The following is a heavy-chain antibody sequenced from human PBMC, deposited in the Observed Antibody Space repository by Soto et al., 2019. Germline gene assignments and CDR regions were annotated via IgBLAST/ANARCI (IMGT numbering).Heavy chain of an antibody. V-gene: IGHV4-59*08. D-gene: IGHD7-27*01. Sequence: SETLSLTCTVSGGSISSYYWSWIRQPPGKGLEWIGYIYYSGSTNYNPSLKSRVTISVDTSKNQFSLKLSSVTAADTAVYYCARRTGDYYYVDVWGKGTTVTVSS. CDR3: ARRTGDYYYVDV. CDR2: IYYSGST. CDR1: GGSISSYY. J-gene: IGHJ6*03.